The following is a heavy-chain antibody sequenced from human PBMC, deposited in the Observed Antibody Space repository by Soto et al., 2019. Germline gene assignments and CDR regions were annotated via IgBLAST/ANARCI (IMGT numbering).Heavy chain of an antibody. CDR2: IYYSGSP. CDR3: ARGGRWLQYWYFDL. J-gene: IGHJ2*01. CDR1: GASISGGGYY. Sequence: QVQLQESGPGLVKPSQTLSLTCTVSGASISGGGYYWSWIRQHPGKGLEWIGYIYYSGSPYYSPSIKSRVSISVDTSKNQFSLKLSSVTAADTAVYYCARGGRWLQYWYFDLWGPGTLVTVSS. V-gene: IGHV4-31*03. D-gene: IGHD5-12*01.